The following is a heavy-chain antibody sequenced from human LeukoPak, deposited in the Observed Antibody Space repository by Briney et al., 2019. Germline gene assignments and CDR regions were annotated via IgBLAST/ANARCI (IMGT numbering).Heavy chain of an antibody. CDR2: IYTSGSN. Sequence: PSETLSLTCTVSGGSISSYYWSWLRQPAGKGLEWIGRIYTSGSNNYNPSLKSRVTISVDKSKNQFSLKLSSVTAADTAVYYCARGLVVPAALGYYYYMDVWGKGTTVTVSS. CDR1: GGSISSYY. D-gene: IGHD2-2*01. V-gene: IGHV4-4*07. CDR3: ARGLVVPAALGYYYYMDV. J-gene: IGHJ6*03.